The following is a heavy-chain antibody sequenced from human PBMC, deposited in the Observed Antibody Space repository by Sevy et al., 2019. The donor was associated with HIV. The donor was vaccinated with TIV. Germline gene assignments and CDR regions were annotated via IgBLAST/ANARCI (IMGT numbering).Heavy chain of an antibody. D-gene: IGHD3-10*01. CDR2: IYYSGST. Sequence: SETLSLTCTVSGGSISSYYWSWIRQPPGKGLEWIGYIYYSGSTNYNPSLKSRVTISVDTSKSQFSLKLSSVTAADTAVYYCARHMVRGVIDGMDVWGQGTTVTVSS. CDR3: ARHMVRGVIDGMDV. J-gene: IGHJ6*02. CDR1: GGSISSYY. V-gene: IGHV4-59*08.